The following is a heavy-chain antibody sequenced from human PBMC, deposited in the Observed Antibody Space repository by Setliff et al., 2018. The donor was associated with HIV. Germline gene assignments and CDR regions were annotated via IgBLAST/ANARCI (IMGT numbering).Heavy chain of an antibody. CDR2: VNNDGTDT. Sequence: GGSLRLSCVASGFTFNSYWMYWVRQASGKGLVCVSRVNNDGTDTIYADSVKGRFTISRDNAKSTVYLQMGSLSADDTAVYYCARGGFNHAFDIWGQGTMVTVSS. V-gene: IGHV3-74*01. J-gene: IGHJ3*02. CDR3: ARGGFNHAFDI. CDR1: GFTFNSYW. D-gene: IGHD2-15*01.